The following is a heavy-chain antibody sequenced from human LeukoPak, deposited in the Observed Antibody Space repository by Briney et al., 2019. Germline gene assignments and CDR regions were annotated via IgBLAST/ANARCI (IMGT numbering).Heavy chain of an antibody. V-gene: IGHV1-8*01. Sequence: ASVKVSCKASGYTFTSYDINWVRQATGQGLEWMGWMNPNSGNTGYAQKFQGRVTMTRNTSISTAYMELSSLRSEDTAVYYCARDRSTYGGGIDTNYWGQGTLVTVSS. CDR3: ARDRSTYGGGIDTNY. CDR1: GYTFTSYD. D-gene: IGHD4-17*01. J-gene: IGHJ4*02. CDR2: MNPNSGNT.